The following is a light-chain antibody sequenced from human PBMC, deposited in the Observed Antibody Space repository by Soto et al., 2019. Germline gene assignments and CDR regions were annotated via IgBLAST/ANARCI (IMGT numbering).Light chain of an antibody. CDR2: VAS. V-gene: IGKV1-17*01. CDR3: LQQNNYPRT. Sequence: DIQMTQCRSSLSASVGYRVTITCRASQGIRNDLSWYQQKPGEAPKRLVYVASSLDGGVPARFSGSGSGTEFTLTISSLQPEDFATYYCLQQNNYPRTFGQGTKVDIK. J-gene: IGKJ2*01. CDR1: QGIRND.